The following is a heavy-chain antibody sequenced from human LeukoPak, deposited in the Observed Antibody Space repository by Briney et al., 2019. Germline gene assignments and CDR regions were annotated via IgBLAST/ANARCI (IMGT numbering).Heavy chain of an antibody. CDR1: GFTVSSNY. J-gene: IGHJ6*03. Sequence: PGGSLRLSCAASGFTVSSNYMSWVRQAPGKRLEWVSVIYSGGSTYYADSVKGRFTISRDNSKNTLYLQMNSLRAEDTAVYYCARGSGSYYGDKYYYYMDVWGKGTTVTVSS. CDR3: ARGSGSYYGDKYYYYMDV. D-gene: IGHD1-26*01. V-gene: IGHV3-66*01. CDR2: IYSGGST.